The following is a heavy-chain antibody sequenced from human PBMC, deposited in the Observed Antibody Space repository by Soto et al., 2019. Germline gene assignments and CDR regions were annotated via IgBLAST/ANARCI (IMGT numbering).Heavy chain of an antibody. CDR3: ARGRVAARPPGPR. V-gene: IGHV3-30-3*01. D-gene: IGHD6-6*01. CDR1: GVTFSSYV. Sequence: GGCPGLCCAACGVTFSSYVMHWARQDPGKGLEWVAVISYDGSNKYYADSVKGRFTISRDNSKNTLYLQMNSLRAEDTAVYYCARGRVAARPPGPRWGQGTLVTVSS. J-gene: IGHJ4*02. CDR2: ISYDGSNK.